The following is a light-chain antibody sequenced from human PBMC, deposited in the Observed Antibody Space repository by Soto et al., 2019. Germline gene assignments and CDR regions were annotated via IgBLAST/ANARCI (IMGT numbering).Light chain of an antibody. CDR1: QSVSSY. Sequence: TKSPATLSVSPGERATLSCRASQSVSSYLAWYQQKPGQAPRLLIYDASNRATGIPARFSGSGSGTDFTLTISSLEPEDFAVYYCQQRSNWSPWTFGQGTKV. V-gene: IGKV3-11*01. CDR3: QQRSNWSPWT. CDR2: DAS. J-gene: IGKJ1*01.